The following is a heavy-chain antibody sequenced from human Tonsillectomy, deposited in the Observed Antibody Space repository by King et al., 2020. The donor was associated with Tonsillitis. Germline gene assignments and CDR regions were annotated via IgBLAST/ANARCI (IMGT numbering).Heavy chain of an antibody. CDR3: AKTHYGSVSYHAFDI. CDR1: GDTFSNYA. Sequence: VQLVESGGGLVQPGGSLRLSCAASGDTFSNYAINWVRQAPGKGLEWVSAISGSGGSTYYADSVKGRFTISRDNSKNTLYLQMNSLRAADTAVYYCAKTHYGSVSYHAFDIWGQGTMVTVSS. CDR2: ISGSGGST. D-gene: IGHD3-10*01. V-gene: IGHV3-23*04. J-gene: IGHJ3*02.